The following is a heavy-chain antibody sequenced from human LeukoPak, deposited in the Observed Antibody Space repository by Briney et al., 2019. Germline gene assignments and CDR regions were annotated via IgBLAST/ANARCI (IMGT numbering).Heavy chain of an antibody. CDR2: ISGSGGSI. Sequence: PGGSLRLSCAASGFTFSSYAMSWVRQAPGKGLEWVSAISGSGGSIYYADSVKGRFTISRDNSKNTLYLQMNSPRAEDTAVYYCATTPDSYGGDYWGQGTLVTVSS. J-gene: IGHJ4*02. CDR1: GFTFSSYA. D-gene: IGHD5-18*01. V-gene: IGHV3-23*01. CDR3: ATTPDSYGGDY.